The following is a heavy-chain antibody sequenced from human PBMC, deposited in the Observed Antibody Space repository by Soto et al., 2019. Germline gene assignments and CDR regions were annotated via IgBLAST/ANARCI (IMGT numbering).Heavy chain of an antibody. CDR2: IGTAGDT. CDR1: GFTFGWYD. V-gene: IGHV3-13*04. CDR3: AREDGYRGGDAFDI. J-gene: IGHJ3*02. Sequence: PGGSLRLSCAAAGFTFGWYDIHWVRQATGKGLEWVSVIGTAGDTYSPDSVKGRFTISREIAKKSLYLQMNSLRAGDTAVHSCAREDGYRGGDAFDIWGQGTMVTVSS. D-gene: IGHD5-12*01.